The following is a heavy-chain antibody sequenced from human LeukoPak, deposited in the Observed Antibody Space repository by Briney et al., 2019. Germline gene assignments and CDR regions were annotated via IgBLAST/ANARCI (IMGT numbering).Heavy chain of an antibody. CDR1: GFTFDDYA. J-gene: IGHJ4*02. V-gene: IGHV3-9*03. Sequence: GGSLRLSCAASGFTFDDYAMHWVRQAPGKGLEWVSGISWNSGSIGYADSVKGRFTISRDNAKNSLYLQMNSLRAEDMALYYCAKGGDYSSGYDYWGQGTLVTVSS. CDR2: ISWNSGSI. D-gene: IGHD3-22*01. CDR3: AKGGDYSSGYDY.